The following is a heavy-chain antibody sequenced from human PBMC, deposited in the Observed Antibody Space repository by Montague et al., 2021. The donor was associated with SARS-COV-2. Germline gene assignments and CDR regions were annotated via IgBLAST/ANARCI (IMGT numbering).Heavy chain of an antibody. CDR2: ISSSGSTI. J-gene: IGHJ4*02. V-gene: IGHV3-48*03. D-gene: IGHD1-7*01. CDR3: AREQPYNWNYDRPHFDY. Sequence: SLSLSCAASGFTFSSYEMNWVRQAPGKGLEWVSYISSSGSTIYYADSAKGRFTISRDNAKNSLYLQMNSLRAEDTAVYYCAREQPYNWNYDRPHFDYWGQGTLVTVSS. CDR1: GFTFSSYE.